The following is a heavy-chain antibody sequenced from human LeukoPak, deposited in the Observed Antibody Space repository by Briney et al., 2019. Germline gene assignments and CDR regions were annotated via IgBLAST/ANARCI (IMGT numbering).Heavy chain of an antibody. CDR3: ARVKSPESNYYDSSGYFDY. CDR2: IKQDGSEK. V-gene: IGHV3-7*01. D-gene: IGHD3-22*01. J-gene: IGHJ4*02. CDR1: GFTFSSYW. Sequence: PGGSLRLSCAASGFTFSSYWMSWVRQAPGKGLEWVANIKQDGSEKYYVDSVKGRFTISRDNAKNSLYLQMNSLRAEDTAVYYCARVKSPESNYYDSSGYFDYWGQGTLVTVSS.